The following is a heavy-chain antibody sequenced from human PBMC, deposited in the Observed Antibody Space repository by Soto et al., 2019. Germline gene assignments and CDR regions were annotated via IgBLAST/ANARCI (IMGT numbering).Heavy chain of an antibody. CDR2: INPSVGNA. V-gene: IGHV1-46*01. CDR1: GYSFTAYY. Sequence: ASVKVSCKASGYSFTAYYIHWVRQAPGQGLEWMGIINPSVGNARYTQNFQGRVTMTRDTSTNSVYLELSSLRSDDTAVYYCAKSILTGHEYYYGMDVWGQGTTVTVSS. J-gene: IGHJ6*02. CDR3: AKSILTGHEYYYGMDV. D-gene: IGHD3-9*01.